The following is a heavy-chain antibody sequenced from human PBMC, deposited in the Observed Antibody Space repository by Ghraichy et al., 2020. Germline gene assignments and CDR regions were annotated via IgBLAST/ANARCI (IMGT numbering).Heavy chain of an antibody. CDR1: GYTFTSYG. Sequence: ASVKVSCKASGYTFTSYGISWVRQAPGQGLEWMGWISAYNGNTNYAQKLQGRVTMTTDTSTSTAYMELRSLRSDDTAVYYCARDSGALEGYSSGWDWFDPWGQGTLVTVSS. D-gene: IGHD6-19*01. CDR3: ARDSGALEGYSSGWDWFDP. J-gene: IGHJ5*02. CDR2: ISAYNGNT. V-gene: IGHV1-18*04.